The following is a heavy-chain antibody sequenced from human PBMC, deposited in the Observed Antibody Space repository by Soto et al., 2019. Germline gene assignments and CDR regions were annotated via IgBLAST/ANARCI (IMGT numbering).Heavy chain of an antibody. Sequence: QVQLVQSGAEVKKPGASVKVSCKASGYTFTSYGISWVRQAPGQGLEWMGWISAYNGNTNYAQKLQGRVTMTTDTSTSTAYMVLRSLRSDDTAVSYCARVFGGSGRSEYYYYGLDVWGQGTTVTVSS. D-gene: IGHD3-10*01. CDR1: GYTFTSYG. V-gene: IGHV1-18*01. CDR3: ARVFGGSGRSEYYYYGLDV. J-gene: IGHJ6*02. CDR2: ISAYNGNT.